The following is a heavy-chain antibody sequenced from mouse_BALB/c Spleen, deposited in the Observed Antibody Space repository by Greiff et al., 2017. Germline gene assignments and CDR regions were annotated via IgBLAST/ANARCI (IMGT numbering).Heavy chain of an antibody. CDR1: GYSITSGYY. D-gene: IGHD2-4*01. CDR3: ARGVYDYDGGYFDY. CDR2: ISYDGSN. J-gene: IGHJ2*01. V-gene: IGHV3-6*02. Sequence: VQLQQSGPGLVKPSQSLSLTCSVTGYSITSGYYWNWIRQFPGNKLEWMGYISYDGSNNYNPSLKNRISITRDTSKNQFFLKLNSVTTEDTATYYCARGVYDYDGGYFDYWGQGTTLTVSS.